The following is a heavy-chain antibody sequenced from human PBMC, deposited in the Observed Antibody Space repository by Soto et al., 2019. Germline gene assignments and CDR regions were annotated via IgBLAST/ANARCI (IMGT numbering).Heavy chain of an antibody. Sequence: GASVKVSCKASGYTFTSYAMHWVRQAPGQRFEWMGWINAGNGNTKYSQKFQGRVTITRDTSASTAYMELSSLRSEDTAVYYCASNYGDSLYYYYYYMDVWGKGTTVTVSS. CDR1: GYTFTSYA. V-gene: IGHV1-3*01. CDR3: ASNYGDSLYYYYYYMDV. CDR2: INAGNGNT. J-gene: IGHJ6*03. D-gene: IGHD4-17*01.